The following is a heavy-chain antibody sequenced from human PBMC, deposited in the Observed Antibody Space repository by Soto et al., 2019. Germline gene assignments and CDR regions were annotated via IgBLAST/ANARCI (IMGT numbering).Heavy chain of an antibody. J-gene: IGHJ4*02. D-gene: IGHD5-18*01. CDR1: GFTFSSYW. Sequence: EVQLVESGGGLVQPGGSLRLSCAASGFTFSSYWMHWVRQAPGKGLVWVSRISSDGSITSYADSVKGRFTISRDNAKNTLYLQMNSLGAEATAVYYCARERSGYTYGPPDYWGQGTLVNVYS. CDR3: ARERSGYTYGPPDY. V-gene: IGHV3-74*01. CDR2: ISSDGSIT.